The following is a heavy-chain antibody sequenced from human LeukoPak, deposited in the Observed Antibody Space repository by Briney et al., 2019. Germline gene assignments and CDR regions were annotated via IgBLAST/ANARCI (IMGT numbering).Heavy chain of an antibody. D-gene: IGHD2-15*01. J-gene: IGHJ6*03. CDR1: GFTFSSYS. Sequence: GGSLRLSCAASGFTFSSYSMNWVRQAPGKGLEWVSSISSSSYIYYADSVKGRFTISRDNAKNSLYLQMNSLRAEDTAVYYCAAAQQLGYCSGGSCSPTYYYYYYMDVWGKGTTVTVSS. V-gene: IGHV3-21*01. CDR3: AAAQQLGYCSGGSCSPTYYYYYYMDV. CDR2: ISSSSYI.